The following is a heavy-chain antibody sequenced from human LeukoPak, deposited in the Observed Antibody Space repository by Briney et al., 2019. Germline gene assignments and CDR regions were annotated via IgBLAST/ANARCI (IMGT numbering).Heavy chain of an antibody. CDR3: ARAIGPVVPAASWGGFLSY. CDR1: GFTFSSYA. J-gene: IGHJ4*02. CDR2: ISSNGGST. V-gene: IGHV3-64*01. Sequence: GGSLRLSCAASGFTFSSYAMHWVRQAPGKGLEYVSAISSNGGSTYYANSVKGRFTISRDNPKNTLYLQMGSLRAEDMAVYYCARAIGPVVPAASWGGFLSYWGQGTLVTVSS. D-gene: IGHD2-2*01.